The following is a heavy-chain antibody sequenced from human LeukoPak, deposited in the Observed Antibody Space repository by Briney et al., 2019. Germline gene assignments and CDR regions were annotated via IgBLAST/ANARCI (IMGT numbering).Heavy chain of an antibody. J-gene: IGHJ4*02. CDR2: IYSGGST. Sequence: PGGSLRLSCAASGFTVSSNYMSWVRQAPGKGLEWVSVIYSGGSTYYADSVKGRFTISRDNSKNTLCLQMNSLRAEDTAVYYCARGMVRGPFPHDYWGQGTLVTVSS. V-gene: IGHV3-53*01. D-gene: IGHD3-10*01. CDR3: ARGMVRGPFPHDY. CDR1: GFTVSSNY.